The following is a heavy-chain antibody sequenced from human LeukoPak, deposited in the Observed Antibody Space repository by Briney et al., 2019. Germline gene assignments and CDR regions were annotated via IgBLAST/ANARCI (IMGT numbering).Heavy chain of an antibody. D-gene: IGHD2-15*01. CDR1: GDSVSRGTYY. J-gene: IGHJ3*02. CDR2: IYYTGSA. Sequence: SETLSLTCSVFGDSVSRGTYYWSWIRQPPGKGLEWIGHIYYTGSASYNPSLKSRVTISLDRSKHRFYLKLTSVTAADTAVYYCARALAVVVAFDIWGQGPMVTVSS. CDR3: ARALAVVVAFDI. V-gene: IGHV4-61*01.